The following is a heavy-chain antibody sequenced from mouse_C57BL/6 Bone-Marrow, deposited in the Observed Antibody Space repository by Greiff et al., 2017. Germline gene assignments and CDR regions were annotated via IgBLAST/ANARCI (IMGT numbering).Heavy chain of an antibody. CDR1: GFNIKDDY. V-gene: IGHV14-4*01. CDR2: IDPDNGDT. Sequence: VQLQQSGAELVRPGASVKLSCTASGFNIKDDYMHWVKQRPEQGLEWIGWIDPDNGDTEYASKVQGQVPITADTSSNTVYLQLSSLPSEDTAVYYCTWITTVVASGAYWGQGTLVTVSA. CDR3: TWITTVVASGAY. J-gene: IGHJ3*01. D-gene: IGHD1-1*01.